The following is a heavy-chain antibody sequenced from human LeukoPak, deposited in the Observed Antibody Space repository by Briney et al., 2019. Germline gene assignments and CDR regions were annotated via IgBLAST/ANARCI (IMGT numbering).Heavy chain of an antibody. CDR3: ARSNNDGDYLGVGFDY. Sequence: ASVKVSCKTSGYAFINFAINWVRQAPGQGLEWMGWINTNTGNPTYAQGFTGRFVFSLDTSVSTTYLQISSLETEDTAIYYCARSNNDGDYLGVGFDYWGQGALVTVSS. CDR1: GYAFINFA. CDR2: INTNTGNP. V-gene: IGHV7-4-1*02. J-gene: IGHJ4*02. D-gene: IGHD4-17*01.